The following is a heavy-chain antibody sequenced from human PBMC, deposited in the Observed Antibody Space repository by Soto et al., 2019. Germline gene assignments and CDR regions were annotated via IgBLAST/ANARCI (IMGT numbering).Heavy chain of an antibody. CDR3: ARDRRDYDILTGYYYYYGMDV. CDR2: IYYSGST. J-gene: IGHJ6*02. V-gene: IGHV4-59*01. CDR1: GGSISSYY. Sequence: QVQLQESGPGLVKPSETLSLTCTVSGGSISSYYWSWIRQPPGKGLEWIGYIYYSGSTNYNPSLKRPVTIAVDTSKNQFSLKLSSVTAADTAVYYCARDRRDYDILTGYYYYYGMDVWGQGTTVTVSS. D-gene: IGHD3-9*01.